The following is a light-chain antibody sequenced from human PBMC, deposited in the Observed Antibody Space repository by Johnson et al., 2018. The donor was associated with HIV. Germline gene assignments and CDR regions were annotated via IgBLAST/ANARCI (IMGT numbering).Light chain of an antibody. CDR3: GTWDSSLSASYV. Sequence: QSLLTQPPSVSAAPGQKVTISCSGSSSNIGNNYVSWYQQLPGTAPKLLIYDNNKRPSGIPDRFSGSKSGTSATLGITGLQTGYEADYYCGTWDSSLSASYVFETGTKVTVL. V-gene: IGLV1-51*01. J-gene: IGLJ1*01. CDR2: DNN. CDR1: SSNIGNNY.